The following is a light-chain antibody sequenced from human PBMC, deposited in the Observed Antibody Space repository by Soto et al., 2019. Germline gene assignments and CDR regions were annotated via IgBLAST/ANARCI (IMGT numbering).Light chain of an antibody. J-gene: IGKJ5*01. Sequence: EIVLTQSPATLSLSPGERATLSCRASQSVTIYLAWYQEKSGQAPRLLIYDVSKRATGIPARFSGSGSGTDFNLNIASLEPEDSAIYFCQQRSSWPPTFGQGTRLEIK. CDR1: QSVTIY. V-gene: IGKV3-11*01. CDR2: DVS. CDR3: QQRSSWPPT.